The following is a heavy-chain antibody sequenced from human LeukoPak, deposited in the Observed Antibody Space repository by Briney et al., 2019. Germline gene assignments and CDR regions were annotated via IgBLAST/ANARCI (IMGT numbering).Heavy chain of an antibody. V-gene: IGHV4-59*09. Sequence: WIGYIYYSGSTNNNPSLKSRVTISVDTSKNQFSLKLSSVTAADTAVYYCARGDGYNYVTDYWGQGTLVTVSS. CDR2: IYYSGST. J-gene: IGHJ4*02. D-gene: IGHD5-12*01. CDR3: ARGDGYNYVTDY.